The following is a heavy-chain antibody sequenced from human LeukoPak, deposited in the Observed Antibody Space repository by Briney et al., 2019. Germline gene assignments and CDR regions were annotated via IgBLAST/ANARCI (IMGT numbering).Heavy chain of an antibody. CDR3: ARGLIQLWLRVLHWFDP. CDR2: IYYSGST. CDR1: GGSISSTSYY. D-gene: IGHD5-18*01. J-gene: IGHJ5*02. Sequence: PSETLSLTCTVSGGSISSTSYYWGWIRQPPGKGLEWIGSIYYSGSTNYNPSLKSRVTISVDTSKNQFSLKLSSVTAADTAVYYCARGLIQLWLRVLHWFDPWGQGTLVTVSS. V-gene: IGHV4-39*07.